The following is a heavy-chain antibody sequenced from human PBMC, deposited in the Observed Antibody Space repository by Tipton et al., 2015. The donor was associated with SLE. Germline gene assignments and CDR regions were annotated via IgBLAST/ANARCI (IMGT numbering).Heavy chain of an antibody. V-gene: IGHV4-31*02. D-gene: IGHD7-27*01. CDR1: GGSISSGGYY. J-gene: IGHJ4*02. CDR3: ASRHELRTPDY. CDR2: IYYSGST. Sequence: LRLSCTVSGGSISSGGYYWSWIRQHPGKGLEWIGYIYYSGSTYYNPSLKSRVTISVDTSKNQFSLKLSSVTAADTAVYYCASRHELRTPDYWGQGTLVTVSS.